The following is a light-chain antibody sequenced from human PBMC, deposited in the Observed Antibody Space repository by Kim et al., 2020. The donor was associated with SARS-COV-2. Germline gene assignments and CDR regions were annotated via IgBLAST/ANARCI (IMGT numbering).Light chain of an antibody. CDR1: AGAVTSGHY. J-gene: IGLJ2*01. V-gene: IGLV7-46*01. Sequence: QAVVTQEPSLTVSPGGTVTLTCGSSAGAVTSGHYPYWFQQKPGQAPRTLIYDINNRNAWTPARFSGSLPGGKAALTLSGVQPEDEADYFCLLTYNGIRLFGGGTQLTVL. CDR2: DIN. CDR3: LLTYNGIRL.